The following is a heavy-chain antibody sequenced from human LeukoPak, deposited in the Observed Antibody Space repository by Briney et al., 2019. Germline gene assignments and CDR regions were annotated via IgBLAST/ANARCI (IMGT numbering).Heavy chain of an antibody. CDR2: ISGSGGST. J-gene: IGHJ5*02. Sequence: PGGSLRLSCAASRFTVSSYAISWVRQAPGKGLEWVSAISGSGGSTYYADSVKGRFTISRDNSKNMLYLQMNSLRAEDTAVYYCAKGAEYCSGGSCYSGEFDPWGQGTLVTVSS. D-gene: IGHD2-15*01. CDR1: RFTVSSYA. CDR3: AKGAEYCSGGSCYSGEFDP. V-gene: IGHV3-23*01.